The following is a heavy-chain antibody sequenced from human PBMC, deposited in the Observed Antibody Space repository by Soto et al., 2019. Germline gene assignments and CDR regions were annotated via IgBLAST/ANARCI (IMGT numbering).Heavy chain of an antibody. V-gene: IGHV3-23*01. CDR3: AKSDYARYFDL. Sequence: PGGSLRLSCEASEGTMSRYAMSGGRQAPGKGLEWVSTITNSGSHTYYADSVQGRFSISRDNSKNTLYLQMSSLRAEDTALYYCAKSDYARYFDLWGRGTLVTVSS. J-gene: IGHJ2*01. CDR2: ITNSGSHT. CDR1: EGTMSRYA. D-gene: IGHD4-17*01.